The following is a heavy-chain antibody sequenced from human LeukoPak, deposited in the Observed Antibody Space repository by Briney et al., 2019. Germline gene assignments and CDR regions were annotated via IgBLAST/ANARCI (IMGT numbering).Heavy chain of an antibody. CDR2: MNPNSGNT. Sequence: GASVKVSCKASGYTFTSYDINWVRQATGQGLEWMGWMNPNSGNTGYAQKFQGRVTMTRNTSISTAYMELSSLRSEDTAVYYCAGALSSSWYGNWFDPWGQGTLVTVSS. V-gene: IGHV1-8*01. D-gene: IGHD6-13*01. CDR1: GYTFTSYD. J-gene: IGHJ5*02. CDR3: AGALSSSWYGNWFDP.